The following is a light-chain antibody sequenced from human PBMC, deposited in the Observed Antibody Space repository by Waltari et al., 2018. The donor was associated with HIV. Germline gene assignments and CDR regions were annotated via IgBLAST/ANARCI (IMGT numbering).Light chain of an antibody. CDR3: SSFAGTNDVI. CDR2: EVS. CDR1: SSDVGGYNY. V-gene: IGLV2-8*01. J-gene: IGLJ2*01. Sequence: QSALTQPPSASGSPGHSVTISCTGTSSDVGGYNYVSCYQQHPGKAPKLMIYEVSQRPSGVPDRFSGSKSGNTASLTVSGLQAEDEANYYCSSFAGTNDVIFGGGTKLTVL.